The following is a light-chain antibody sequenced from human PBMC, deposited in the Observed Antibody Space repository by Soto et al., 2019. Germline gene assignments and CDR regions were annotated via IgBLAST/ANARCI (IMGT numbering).Light chain of an antibody. CDR2: CAS. CDR3: QQYGSSPWT. V-gene: IGKV3-20*01. J-gene: IGKJ1*01. Sequence: EIVLTQSPGTLSLSPGEGATLSCRASQTVSSTSLAWYQRRPGQAPRLLIYCASTRATGIPYRFSGSGSETVFTVTMSRLETEGVAVYAVQQYGSSPWTFGQGTKVAI. CDR1: QTVSSTS.